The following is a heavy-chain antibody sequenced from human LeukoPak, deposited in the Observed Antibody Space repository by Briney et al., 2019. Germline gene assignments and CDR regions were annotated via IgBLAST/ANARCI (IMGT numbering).Heavy chain of an antibody. CDR1: GGSISSGGYY. Sequence: SETLSLTCTVSGGSISSGGYYWSWIRQHPGKGLEWIGYIYYSGSTYYNPSLKSRVTISVDTSKNQFSLKLSSVTAADTAVYYRARERGDDYGDYVGYWGQGTLVTVSS. J-gene: IGHJ4*02. CDR2: IYYSGST. D-gene: IGHD4-17*01. V-gene: IGHV4-31*03. CDR3: ARERGDDYGDYVGY.